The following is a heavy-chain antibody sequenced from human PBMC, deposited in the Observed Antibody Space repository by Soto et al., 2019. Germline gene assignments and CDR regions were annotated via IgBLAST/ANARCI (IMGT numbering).Heavy chain of an antibody. CDR2: IVVGSGNT. CDR1: GFTFFTYA. J-gene: IGHJ4*02. CDR3: AADPYCGGDCYFDY. Sequence: GASVKVSCKASGFTFFTYAVQWVRQARGQRLEWIGWIVVGSGNTNYAQKFQERVTITTDMSTNTAYMELSSLRSEDTAVYYCAADPYCGGDCYFDYWGQGIMVTVSS. D-gene: IGHD2-21*02. V-gene: IGHV1-58*01.